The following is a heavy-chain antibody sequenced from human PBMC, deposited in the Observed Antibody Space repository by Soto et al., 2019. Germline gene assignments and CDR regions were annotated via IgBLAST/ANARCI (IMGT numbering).Heavy chain of an antibody. Sequence: AASVKVSCKASGFTFTSSAVQWVRQARGQRLEWIGWIVVGSGNTNYAQKFQERVTITRDMSTSTAYMELSSLRSEDTAVYYCAAGGYSSGFHDYWGQGSPVTVSS. CDR2: IVVGSGNT. V-gene: IGHV1-58*01. CDR1: GFTFTSSA. J-gene: IGHJ4*02. CDR3: AAGGYSSGFHDY. D-gene: IGHD6-19*01.